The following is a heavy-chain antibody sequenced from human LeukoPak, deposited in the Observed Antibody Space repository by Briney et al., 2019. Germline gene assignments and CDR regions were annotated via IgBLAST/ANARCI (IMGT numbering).Heavy chain of an antibody. V-gene: IGHV1-2*04. CDR2: INPNSGDT. CDR1: GYTFTGYY. D-gene: IGHD3-3*01. CDR3: ARGGIFGVVIIAPIDYYYYMDV. Sequence: ASVKVSCKASGYTFTGYYMFWVRQAPGQGLEWLGWINPNSGDTHYAQKFQGWVTMTRDTSISTAYMELSRLRSDDTAVYHCARGGIFGVVIIAPIDYYYYMDVWGKGTTVTVSS. J-gene: IGHJ6*03.